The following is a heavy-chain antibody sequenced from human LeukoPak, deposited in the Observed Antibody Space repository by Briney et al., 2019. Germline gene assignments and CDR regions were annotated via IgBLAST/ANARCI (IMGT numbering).Heavy chain of an antibody. Sequence: ASVKVSCKASGGTFSSYAISWVRQAPGQGLEWMGRINPNSGGTNYAQKFQGRVTMTRDTSISTAYMELSRLRSDDTAVYYCARPSHRGYGPLGYWGQGTLVTVSS. CDR3: ARPSHRGYGPLGY. D-gene: IGHD5-18*01. J-gene: IGHJ4*02. CDR2: INPNSGGT. V-gene: IGHV1-2*06. CDR1: GGTFSSYA.